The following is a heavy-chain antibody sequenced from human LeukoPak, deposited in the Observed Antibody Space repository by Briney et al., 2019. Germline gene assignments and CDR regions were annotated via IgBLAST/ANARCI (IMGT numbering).Heavy chain of an antibody. D-gene: IGHD3-10*01. Sequence: GGFLRLSCAASGFTFSNYAMSWVRQAPGKGLEWVSAISGSGGSTYYADSVKGRFTISRDNSKNTLYLQMISLRAEDTAVYYCARSGVYYYGMDVWGQGTTVTVSS. CDR2: ISGSGGST. CDR3: ARSGVYYYGMDV. J-gene: IGHJ6*02. V-gene: IGHV3-23*01. CDR1: GFTFSNYA.